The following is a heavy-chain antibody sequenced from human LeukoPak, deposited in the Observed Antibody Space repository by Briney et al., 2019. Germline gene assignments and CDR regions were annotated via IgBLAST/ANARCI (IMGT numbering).Heavy chain of an antibody. CDR2: IYYSGST. J-gene: IGHJ5*02. Sequence: PSETLSLTCTVSGGSISSYYWSWIRQPPGKGREGSGYIYYSGSTNYNPSLKSRVTISVDTSKNQFSLKLSSVTAADTAVYYCARAPLTYYPAMVSGFDPWGQGTLVTVSS. V-gene: IGHV4-59*01. CDR3: ARAPLTYYPAMVSGFDP. D-gene: IGHD5-18*01. CDR1: GGSISSYY.